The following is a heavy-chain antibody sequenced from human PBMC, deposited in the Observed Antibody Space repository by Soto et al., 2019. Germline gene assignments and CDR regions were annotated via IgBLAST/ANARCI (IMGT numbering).Heavy chain of an antibody. CDR1: GGSISSYY. J-gene: IGHJ4*02. V-gene: IGHV4-4*07. D-gene: IGHD6-19*01. Sequence: QVQLQESGPGLVKPSETLSLTCTVSGGSISSYYWSWIRQPAGKGLEWIGRIYTSGSTNYNPSLKSRVTMSVDTAKNQFALKLSSVTAADTDVYYCARSGLGLTEMAELGYWGQGTLVTVSS. CDR2: IYTSGST. CDR3: ARSGLGLTEMAELGY.